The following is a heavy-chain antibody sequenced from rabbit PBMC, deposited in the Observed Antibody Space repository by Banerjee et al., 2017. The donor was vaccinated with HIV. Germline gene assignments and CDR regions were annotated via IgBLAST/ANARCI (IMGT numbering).Heavy chain of an antibody. CDR1: GFDFSSYY. D-gene: IGHD4-1*01. V-gene: IGHV1S47*01. CDR2: IDPVFGST. Sequence: QEQLVESGGGLVQPGGTLTLTCKASGFDFSSYYMSWVRQAPGKGLEWIGYIDPVFGSTYYASWVNGRFTISSHNAQNTLYLQLNSLTAADTATYFCARDSSGWGYYFVLWGPGTLVTVS. CDR3: ARDSSGWGYYFVL. J-gene: IGHJ4*01.